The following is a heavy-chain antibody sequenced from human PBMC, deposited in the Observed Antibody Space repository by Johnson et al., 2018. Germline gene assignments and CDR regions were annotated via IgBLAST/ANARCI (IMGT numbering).Heavy chain of an antibody. CDR1: GFTFTSSA. CDR3: AGISYYYGMDV. V-gene: IGHV1-58*01. J-gene: IGHJ6*02. Sequence: QLVQSGPEVKKPGTSVKVSCKASGFTFTSSAVQWVRQARGQRLEWIGWIVVGRGNTNYAQKVQERVTITRAMSNSTAYMELSSLRSEDTAVYYCAGISYYYGMDVWGQGTTVTVSS. CDR2: IVVGRGNT. D-gene: IGHD3-10*01.